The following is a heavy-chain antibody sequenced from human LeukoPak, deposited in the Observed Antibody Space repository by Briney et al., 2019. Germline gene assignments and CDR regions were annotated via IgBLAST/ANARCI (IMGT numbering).Heavy chain of an antibody. D-gene: IGHD3-3*01. V-gene: IGHV4-59*01. CDR3: ARADKKYYDFWSGYSDSGYYFDY. CDR1: GGSISSYY. J-gene: IGHJ4*02. Sequence: KPSETLSLTCTVSGGSISSYYWSWIRQPPGKGLEWIGYIYYSGSTNYNPSLKSRVTISADTSKNQFSLKLSSVTAADTAVYYCARADKKYYDFWSGYSDSGYYFDYWGQGTLVTVSS. CDR2: IYYSGST.